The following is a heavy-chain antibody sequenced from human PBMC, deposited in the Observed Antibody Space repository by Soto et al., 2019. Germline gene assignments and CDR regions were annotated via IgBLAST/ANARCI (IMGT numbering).Heavy chain of an antibody. CDR1: GGSISTGYY. Sequence: PEETLSLTCTVSGGSISTGYYWGWIRQPPGKGLEWIGSIYSGGGTFYNPSLKSRVTMSVDTAKKQSSLKLSSVTAADTAVYYCARQKEMFASGRGFDFWGQGTLVTVSS. J-gene: IGHJ4*02. CDR3: ARQKEMFASGRGFDF. V-gene: IGHV4-39*01. CDR2: IYSGGGT. D-gene: IGHD3-10*01.